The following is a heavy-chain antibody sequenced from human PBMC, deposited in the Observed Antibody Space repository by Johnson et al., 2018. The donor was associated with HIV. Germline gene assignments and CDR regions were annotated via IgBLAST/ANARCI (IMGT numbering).Heavy chain of an antibody. CDR2: INWNGGRT. Sequence: VQLVESGGGVVRPGGSLRLSCAASGFTYDDYGMSWVRQAPGKGLEWVSGINWNGGRTGYADSLKGRFTISRDNDENSLYLQMNSLRVEDTALYYCARVSRLGDIAVLSDAFDTWGQGTMVTVSS. CDR3: ARVSRLGDIAVLSDAFDT. J-gene: IGHJ3*02. V-gene: IGHV3-20*04. CDR1: GFTYDDYG. D-gene: IGHD6-19*01.